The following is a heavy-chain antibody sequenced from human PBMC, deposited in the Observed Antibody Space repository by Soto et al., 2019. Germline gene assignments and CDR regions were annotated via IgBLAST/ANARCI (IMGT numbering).Heavy chain of an antibody. V-gene: IGHV4-34*01. CDR3: ARGDGRNFDY. CDR1: GASFSGYY. CDR2: INHSGST. Sequence: QVQLQQWGAGLLKPSETLSLTCAVYGASFSGYYWSWIRQPPGKGLEWMGEINHSGSTNYNPSLTRRVTISVDTSKYQCSLKLSSVAAADTAVYYCARGDGRNFDYWGQGTKVTVSS. J-gene: IGHJ4*02.